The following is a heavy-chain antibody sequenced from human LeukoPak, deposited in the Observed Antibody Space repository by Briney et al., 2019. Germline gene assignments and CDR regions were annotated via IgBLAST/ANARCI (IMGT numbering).Heavy chain of an antibody. CDR1: GFIVSSNY. V-gene: IGHV3-53*01. J-gene: IGHJ4*02. CDR2: MSSGGNT. Sequence: GGSLRLSCAASGFIVSSNYMSWVRQAPGKGLEGVSVMSSGGNTYYADSVKGRFTISRDNSKNTVFLQMNSLRAEDTAVYYCAREVRGYYFDYWGQGTLVPVSS. CDR3: AREVRGYYFDY. D-gene: IGHD3-22*01.